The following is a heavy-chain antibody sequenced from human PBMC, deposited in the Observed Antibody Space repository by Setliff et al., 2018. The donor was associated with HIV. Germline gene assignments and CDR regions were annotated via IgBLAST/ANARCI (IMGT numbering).Heavy chain of an antibody. V-gene: IGHV3-48*03. CDR2: TRSSGSDK. D-gene: IGHD6-6*01. Sequence: QPGGSLRPSCAASGFSFSSYEMNWVRQVPGKGLEWVSYTRSSGSDKYYADSVKGRFTISRDNAKNSLYLQMNSLRAEDTAIYYCARDGIAARWALDYWGRGTLVTVSS. J-gene: IGHJ4*02. CDR1: GFSFSSYE. CDR3: ARDGIAARWALDY.